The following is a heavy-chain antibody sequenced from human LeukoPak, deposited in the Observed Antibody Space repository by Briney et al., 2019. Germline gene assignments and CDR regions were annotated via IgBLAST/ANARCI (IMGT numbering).Heavy chain of an antibody. J-gene: IGHJ4*02. Sequence: PGRSLRLSCAASGFTFSSYAMHWVRQAPGKGLEWVAVISYDGCNKYYADSVKGRFTISRDNSKNTLYLQMNSLRAEDTAVYYCARGSLLLWLGELLSPFDYWGQGTLVTVSS. CDR1: GFTFSSYA. CDR2: ISYDGCNK. V-gene: IGHV3-30*04. CDR3: ARGSLLLWLGELLSPFDY. D-gene: IGHD3-10*01.